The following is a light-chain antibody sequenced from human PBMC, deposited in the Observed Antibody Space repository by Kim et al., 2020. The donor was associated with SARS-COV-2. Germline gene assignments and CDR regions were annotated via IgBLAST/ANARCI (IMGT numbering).Light chain of an antibody. CDR1: NIGSKS. Sequence: VSVAPGKTARITCGGNNIGSKSVLWYQQKPGKAPVLVIYYDSDRPSGIPERFSGSNSGNTATLTISRVEAGDEADYYCQVWDSSRVFGGGTQLTVL. V-gene: IGLV3-21*04. CDR2: YDS. J-gene: IGLJ3*02. CDR3: QVWDSSRV.